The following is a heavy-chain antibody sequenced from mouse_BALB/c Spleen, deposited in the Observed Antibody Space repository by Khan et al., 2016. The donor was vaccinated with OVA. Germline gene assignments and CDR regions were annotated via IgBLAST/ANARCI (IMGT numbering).Heavy chain of an antibody. V-gene: IGHV1S137*01. J-gene: IGHJ3*01. D-gene: IGHD1-3*01. CDR3: ARGSGNNRFAY. CDR2: ISTHSDNV. Sequence: QVQLKQSGPELVRPGVSVKISCKGSGYTFTDYAMHWVKQSHAKSLEWIGVISTHSDNVDSDQKFTGKATMPVDKYSNTTLLDIARFTTDDPAIYYCARGSGNNRFAYWGQGTLVTVSA. CDR1: GYTFTDYA.